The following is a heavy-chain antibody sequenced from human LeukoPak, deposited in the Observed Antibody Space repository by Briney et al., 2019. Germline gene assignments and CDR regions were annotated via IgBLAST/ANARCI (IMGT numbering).Heavy chain of an antibody. V-gene: IGHV1-24*01. Sequence: ASVKVSCRVSGYTLTELSMHWVRQAPGKGLEWMGGFDPEDGETIYAQKFQGRVTMTEDTSTDTAYMELSSLRSEDTAVYYCATNKGITGTTVWYFDLWGRGTLVTVSS. CDR1: GYTLTELS. CDR2: FDPEDGET. J-gene: IGHJ2*01. D-gene: IGHD1-7*01. CDR3: ATNKGITGTTVWYFDL.